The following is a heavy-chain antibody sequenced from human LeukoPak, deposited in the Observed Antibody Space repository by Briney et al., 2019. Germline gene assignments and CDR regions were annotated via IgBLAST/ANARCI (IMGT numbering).Heavy chain of an antibody. CDR1: GGTFSSYA. CDR3: ARDEYCGGDCPLEY. V-gene: IGHV1-69*13. D-gene: IGHD2-21*02. J-gene: IGHJ4*02. CDR2: IIPIFGTA. Sequence: GASVKVSCKASGGTFSSYAISWVRQAPGQGLEWMGGIIPIFGTANYAQKFQGRVTITADESTSTAYMELSSLRSEGTAVYYCARDEYCGGDCPLEYWGQGTLVTVSS.